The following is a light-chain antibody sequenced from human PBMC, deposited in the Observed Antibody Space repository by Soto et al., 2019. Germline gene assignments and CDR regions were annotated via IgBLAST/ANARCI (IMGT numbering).Light chain of an antibody. CDR3: QQYNDWPPWT. CDR2: ESS. Sequence: EIVLTQSPATLSLSPGDGATLSCRASQTISKYLAWYQQKPGQAPRLLIYESSERASGVPSRFSGGGSGSDFTLTISSLEPEDFAVYYCQQYNDWPPWTFGQGTKVEIK. CDR1: QTISKY. V-gene: IGKV3-11*01. J-gene: IGKJ1*01.